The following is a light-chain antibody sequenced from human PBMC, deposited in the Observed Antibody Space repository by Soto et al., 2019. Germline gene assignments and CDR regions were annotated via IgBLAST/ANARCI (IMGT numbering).Light chain of an antibody. CDR1: SSNIGSTF. J-gene: IGLJ1*01. CDR3: AAWDDSLNGYV. CDR2: SNN. Sequence: QSVLTQPPSASGTPGQRVTISCSGSSSNIGSTFVSWYQQLPGTAPKLLIYSNNQRPSGVPDRFSGSKSGTSASLAISGLQSEDEADYYCAAWDDSLNGYVFGTGTKLTVL. V-gene: IGLV1-44*01.